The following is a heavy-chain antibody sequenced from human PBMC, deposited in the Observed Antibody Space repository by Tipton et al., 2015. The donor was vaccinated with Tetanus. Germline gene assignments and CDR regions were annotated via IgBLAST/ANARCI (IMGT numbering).Heavy chain of an antibody. CDR3: ARDEVVITTGWWFDP. CDR1: GGSISSYY. CDR2: IYTSGST. V-gene: IGHV4-4*07. D-gene: IGHD3-22*01. Sequence: LTCTVSGGSISSYYWSWIRQPAGKGLEWIGRIYTSGSTNYNPSLKSRVTMSVDTSKNQFSLKLSSVTAADTAVYYCARDEVVITTGWWFDPWGQGTLVTVSS. J-gene: IGHJ5*02.